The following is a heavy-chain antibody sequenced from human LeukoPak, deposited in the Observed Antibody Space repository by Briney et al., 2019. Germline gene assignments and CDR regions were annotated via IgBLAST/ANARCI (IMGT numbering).Heavy chain of an antibody. CDR2: INPDSGGT. Sequence: ASVTVSCQGSGYTFTGYYMHWLRQAPGHGLEWMGWINPDSGGTNYAQKFQGRVTMTRDTSISTAYMELSRLRSDDTAVYYCGSGESLRCYSETSGYSDYWGQGALVTVSS. V-gene: IGHV1-2*02. J-gene: IGHJ4*02. D-gene: IGHD3-10*01. CDR1: GYTFTGYY. CDR3: GSGESLRCYSETSGYSDY.